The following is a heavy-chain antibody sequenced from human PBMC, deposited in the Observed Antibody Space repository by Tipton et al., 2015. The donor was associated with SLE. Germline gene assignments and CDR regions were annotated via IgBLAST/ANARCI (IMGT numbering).Heavy chain of an antibody. J-gene: IGHJ5*02. Sequence: GLVKPSQTLSLTCAISGDSVSSNSAAWNWIRQSPSRGLEWLGRTYYRSKWYNDYAVSVKSRITINPDTSKNQFSLQLNSVTPEDTAVYYCARALLTVSGGPYGEFDPWGQGTLVTVSS. D-gene: IGHD1-26*01. CDR1: GDSVSSNSAA. CDR3: ARALLTVSGGPYGEFDP. V-gene: IGHV6-1*01. CDR2: TYYRSKWYN.